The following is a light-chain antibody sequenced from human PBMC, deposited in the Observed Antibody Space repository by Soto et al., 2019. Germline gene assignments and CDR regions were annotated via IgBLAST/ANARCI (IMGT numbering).Light chain of an antibody. Sequence: DNVVSRSPGILSMRQRVTATHSYRASESVSSRYLAWYQQKHRQAPRRLIYGASSRATGIPDRFSGSGSGTDFTLTISRLEPEDFAVYYCQQYGSSRSFGQGTKVDI. J-gene: IGKJ1*01. V-gene: IGKV3-20*01. CDR1: ESVSSRY. CDR2: GAS. CDR3: QQYGSSRS.